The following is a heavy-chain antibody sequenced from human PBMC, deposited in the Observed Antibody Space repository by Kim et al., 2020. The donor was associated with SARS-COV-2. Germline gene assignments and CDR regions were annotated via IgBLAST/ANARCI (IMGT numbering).Heavy chain of an antibody. V-gene: IGHV6-1*01. D-gene: IGHD5-12*01. CDR3: ARDQYSGYDSRAFDI. J-gene: IGHJ3*02. Sequence: EAVTSRIPITPDTSKNQFSLQLNSVTPEDTAVYYCARDQYSGYDSRAFDIWGQGTMVTVSS.